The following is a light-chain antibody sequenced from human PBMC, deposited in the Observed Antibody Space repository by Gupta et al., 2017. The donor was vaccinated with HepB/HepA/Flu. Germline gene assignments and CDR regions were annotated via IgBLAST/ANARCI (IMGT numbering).Light chain of an antibody. V-gene: IGLV1-40*01. Sequence: QSVLTQPPPVSGAPGQRVTTSCTGSSPNIGAGYDVHWYQQLPGTAPKLLIYGNSNRPSGVPDRFSGSKSGTSASLAITGLQAEDEADYYCQSYDSSLSGSVFGGGTKLTVL. CDR1: SPNIGAGYD. J-gene: IGLJ2*01. CDR3: QSYDSSLSGSV. CDR2: GNS.